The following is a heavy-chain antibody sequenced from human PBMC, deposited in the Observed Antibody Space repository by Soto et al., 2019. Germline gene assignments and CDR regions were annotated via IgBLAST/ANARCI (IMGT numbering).Heavy chain of an antibody. V-gene: IGHV1-18*01. CDR3: ARGLGGTGYYYYYYMHV. Sequence: GASVKVSCKASGYAFTRYGIRWVRQATGQGLEWMGWISAYNGNTNYAQKLQGRVTMTTDTSTSTAYMELRSLRSDDTAVYYCARGLGGTGYYYYYYMHVWGKGTPVTVS. J-gene: IGHJ6*03. D-gene: IGHD3-16*01. CDR1: GYAFTRYG. CDR2: ISAYNGNT.